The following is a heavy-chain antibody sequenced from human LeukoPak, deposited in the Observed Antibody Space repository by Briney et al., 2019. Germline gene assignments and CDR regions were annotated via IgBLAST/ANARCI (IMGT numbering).Heavy chain of an antibody. CDR1: GFTFTPFW. CDR3: ARDKGLPLDY. D-gene: IGHD5-12*01. J-gene: IGHJ4*02. CDR2: INHDGSNT. Sequence: PGGSLRLSCGTSGFTFTPFWMHWVRQAPGKGLVWVSRINHDGSNTNYADSVEGRFTISRDNSKNALYLQMNSLRAEDTAVYYCARDKGLPLDYWGQGTLVTVSS. V-gene: IGHV3-74*01.